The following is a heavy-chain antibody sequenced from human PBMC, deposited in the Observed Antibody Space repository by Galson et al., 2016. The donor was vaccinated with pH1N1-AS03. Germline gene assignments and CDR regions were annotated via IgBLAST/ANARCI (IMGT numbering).Heavy chain of an antibody. CDR2: VDPRDSDI. J-gene: IGHJ4*02. CDR3: ARHASPTILSYHFDS. CDR1: GYSFTNYW. Sequence: QSGAEVKKPGESLKISCKASGYSFTNYWIGWVRQMPGKGLEWMGMVDPRDSDIRYSPSFQGQVTISVDKSISTAYMQWSSLKAADSAIYYCARHASPTILSYHFDSWGRGTLVTVPS. V-gene: IGHV5-51*01. D-gene: IGHD1-26*01.